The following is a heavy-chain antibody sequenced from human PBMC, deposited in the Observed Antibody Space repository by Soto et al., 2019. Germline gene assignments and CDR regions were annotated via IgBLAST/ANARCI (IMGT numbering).Heavy chain of an antibody. D-gene: IGHD3-10*01. J-gene: IGHJ4*02. Sequence: AETLCLTCAVYGGSFRGYYWGGIRKPPGKGLEWIGEINHSGSTNYNPSLKSRVTISVDTSKNQFSLKLSSVTAADTAVYYCARSQRLLWFGEVLASYYFDYWGQGTLGTSPQ. CDR3: ARSQRLLWFGEVLASYYFDY. V-gene: IGHV4-34*01. CDR1: GGSFRGYY. CDR2: INHSGST.